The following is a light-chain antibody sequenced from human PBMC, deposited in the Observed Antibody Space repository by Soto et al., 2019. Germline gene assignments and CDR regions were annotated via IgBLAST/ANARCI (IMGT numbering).Light chain of an antibody. CDR2: GAS. V-gene: IGKV3-15*01. J-gene: IGKJ5*01. Sequence: EILVTQSPATLSVSRGETPTLSCRASQSVSSNLAWYQQRPGQAPRLVIYGASTRATGIPARFSGGGSGTEFTLTISSLQSEDFAVYYCQQYNSWPPITFGQGTRLEI. CDR3: QQYNSWPPIT. CDR1: QSVSSN.